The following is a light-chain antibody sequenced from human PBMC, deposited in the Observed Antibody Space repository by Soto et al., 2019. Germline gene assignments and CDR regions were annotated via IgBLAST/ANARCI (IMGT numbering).Light chain of an antibody. J-gene: IGLJ1*01. Sequence: QSALTQPASVSGSPGQSITISCTGSSTDVGGYNYVSWYQQHPGKAPKLMISEVNKRPSGVSDRFFGSKSGNTASLTISGLQAEDEADYYCSSHTSSRTFVFGTGTKVTVL. CDR1: STDVGGYNY. CDR3: SSHTSSRTFV. CDR2: EVN. V-gene: IGLV2-14*01.